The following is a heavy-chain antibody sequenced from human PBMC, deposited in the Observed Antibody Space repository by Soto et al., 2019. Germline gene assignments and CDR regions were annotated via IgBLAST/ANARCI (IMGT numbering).Heavy chain of an antibody. CDR3: ARDRSTTWSYDY. Sequence: QVQLVESGGGVVQPGRSLRLSCAVSGFTFSTYGMHWVRQAPGKGLEWMAVISYDGSDKFYADSVKGRFTISRDNSKNTLYPEMNRLRGDDTAVYYCARDRSTTWSYDYWGQGTLVTVSS. CDR1: GFTFSTYG. D-gene: IGHD6-13*01. J-gene: IGHJ4*02. V-gene: IGHV3-30*03. CDR2: ISYDGSDK.